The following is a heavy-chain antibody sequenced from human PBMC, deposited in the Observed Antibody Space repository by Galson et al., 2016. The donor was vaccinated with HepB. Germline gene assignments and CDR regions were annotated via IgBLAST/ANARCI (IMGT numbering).Heavy chain of an antibody. J-gene: IGHJ6*02. V-gene: IGHV3-23*01. D-gene: IGHD3-3*01. CDR2: INGGGGIT. CDR3: AKEGTIFGMIPYGVDV. Sequence: LRLSCAASGFRFSSYVMSWVRQAPGKGLDWVSSINGGGGITYYADSVKGRFTISRDNSKNTVYLQMNSLRAEDTAVYYCAKEGTIFGMIPYGVDVWGQGTTVTVSS. CDR1: GFRFSSYV.